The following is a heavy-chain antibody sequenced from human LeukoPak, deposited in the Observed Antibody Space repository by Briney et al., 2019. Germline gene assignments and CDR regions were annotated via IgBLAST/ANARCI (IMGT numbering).Heavy chain of an antibody. J-gene: IGHJ4*02. CDR2: INHSGST. CDR1: GGSTSSYY. D-gene: IGHD2-2*01. V-gene: IGHV4-34*01. CDR3: ARGRLYCSSTSCYWN. Sequence: PSETLSLTCTVSGGSTSSYYWSWIRQPPGKGLEWIGEINHSGSTNYNPSLKSRVTISVDTSKNQFSLKLSSVTAADTAVYYCARGRLYCSSTSCYWNWGQGTLVTVSS.